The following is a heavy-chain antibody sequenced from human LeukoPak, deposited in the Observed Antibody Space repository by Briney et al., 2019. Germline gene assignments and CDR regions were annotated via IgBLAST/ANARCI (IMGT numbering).Heavy chain of an antibody. V-gene: IGHV4-39*07. J-gene: IGHJ4*02. D-gene: IGHD3-22*01. CDR2: IYYSGST. CDR1: GGSISSSSYY. Sequence: PSETLSLTCTVSGGSISSSSYYWGWIRQPPGKGLEWIGSIYYSGSTYHNPSLKSRVTKSVDTSKNQFSLKLSSVTAADTAVYYCARGSSYYDSSGYYFDWGQGTLVTVSS. CDR3: ARGSSYYDSSGYYFD.